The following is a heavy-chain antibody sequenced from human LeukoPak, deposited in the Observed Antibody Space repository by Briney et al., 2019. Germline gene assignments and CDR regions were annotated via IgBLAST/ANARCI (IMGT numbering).Heavy chain of an antibody. V-gene: IGHV3-23*01. Sequence: GGSLRLSCAASGFTFSSYAMSWVRQAPGKGLEWVSVISGSGGTTYYADSVRGRFTISRDNSKNTLYLQMNSLRAEDTAVYSCAKGEVYFDIWGQGTMVTVSS. J-gene: IGHJ3*02. CDR2: ISGSGGTT. CDR1: GFTFSSYA. CDR3: AKGEVYFDI.